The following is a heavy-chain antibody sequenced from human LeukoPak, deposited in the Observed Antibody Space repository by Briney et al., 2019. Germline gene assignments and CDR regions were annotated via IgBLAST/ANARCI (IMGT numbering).Heavy chain of an antibody. CDR3: ARPYGAAGLD. V-gene: IGHV4-59*08. J-gene: IGHJ4*02. Sequence: KPSETLSLTCTVSGGSISSYYWSWIRQPPGKGLEWIGYIYYSGSTNYNPSLKSRVTISVDTSKNQFSLKLTSVTAADTAVYYCARPYGAAGLDWGQGTLVTVSS. D-gene: IGHD4-17*01. CDR1: GGSISSYY. CDR2: IYYSGST.